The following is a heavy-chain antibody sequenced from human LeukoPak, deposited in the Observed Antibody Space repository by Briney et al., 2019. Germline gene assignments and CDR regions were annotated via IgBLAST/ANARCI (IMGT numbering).Heavy chain of an antibody. J-gene: IGHJ4*02. Sequence: RIYTSGSTNYNPSLKSRVTISVDTSKNQSSLKLSSVTAADTAVYYCARLEYSYSAGLLDYWGQGTLVTVSS. D-gene: IGHD5-18*01. CDR2: IYTSGST. V-gene: IGHV4-61*02. CDR3: ARLEYSYSAGLLDY.